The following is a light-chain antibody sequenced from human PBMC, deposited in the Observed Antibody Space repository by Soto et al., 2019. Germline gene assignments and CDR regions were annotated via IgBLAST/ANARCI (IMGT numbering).Light chain of an antibody. CDR3: SSYTSSSTLVV. CDR2: EVS. Sequence: QSALTQPASVSGSPGQSITISCTGTSSDVGGYNYVSWYQQHPGKAPKLMIYEVSNRPSGVSNRFSGSKSGNTASLTISGXXXEXXXXXXXSSYTSSSTLVVFGGGTKLTVL. CDR1: SSDVGGYNY. J-gene: IGLJ2*01. V-gene: IGLV2-14*01.